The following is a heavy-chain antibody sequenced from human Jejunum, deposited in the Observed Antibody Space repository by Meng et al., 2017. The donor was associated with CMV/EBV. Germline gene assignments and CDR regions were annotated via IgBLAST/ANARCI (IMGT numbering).Heavy chain of an antibody. CDR1: FSTSP. CDR2: ITYSSKTI. Sequence: FSTSPMTWVRHAPGMGLEWVSSITYSSKTIYYADSVKGRFTVSRDNAENSLYLQMNSLRSEDTAVYYCVTTYYYDSSAYYYRHFDYWGQGTPVTVSS. V-gene: IGHV3-21*01. D-gene: IGHD3-22*01. J-gene: IGHJ4*02. CDR3: VTTYYYDSSAYYYRHFDY.